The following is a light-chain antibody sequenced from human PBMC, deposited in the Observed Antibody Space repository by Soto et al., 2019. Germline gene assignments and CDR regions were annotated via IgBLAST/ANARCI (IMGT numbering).Light chain of an antibody. CDR2: DAS. CDR1: QDITKY. J-gene: IGKJ2*01. Sequence: DIQMTQSPSSLSASVGDRVTITCQASQDITKYLSWFQQKPGKVPKLLIYDASELKTGVASRFSGSGSGTDSTSTISSLQSDDIATYYGQHYANFHYTFRQGTKLEIK. CDR3: QHYANFHYT. V-gene: IGKV1-33*01.